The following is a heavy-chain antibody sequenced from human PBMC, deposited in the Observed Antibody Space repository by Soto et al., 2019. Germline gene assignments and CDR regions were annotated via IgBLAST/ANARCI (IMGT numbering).Heavy chain of an antibody. Sequence: GSLRLSCAASGFTFSSYWMSWVRQAPGKGLEWVANIKQDGSEKYYVDSVKGRFTISRDNAKNSLYLQMNSLRAEDTAVYYCARDSYDILTGLRFDPWGQGTLVIV. CDR3: ARDSYDILTGLRFDP. D-gene: IGHD3-9*01. V-gene: IGHV3-7*01. CDR1: GFTFSSYW. CDR2: IKQDGSEK. J-gene: IGHJ5*02.